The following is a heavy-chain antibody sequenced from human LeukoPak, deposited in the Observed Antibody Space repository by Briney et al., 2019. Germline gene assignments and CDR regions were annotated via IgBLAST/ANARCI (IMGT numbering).Heavy chain of an antibody. CDR3: ARGPHIVVVPAAIHMDV. CDR2: INPNSGGT. D-gene: IGHD2-2*01. V-gene: IGHV1-2*02. CDR1: GYTFTGYY. J-gene: IGHJ6*03. Sequence: ASVEVSCKASGYTFTGYYMHWVRQAPGQGLEWMGWINPNSGGTNYAQKFQGRVTMTRDTSISTAYMELSRLRSDDTAVYYCARGPHIVVVPAAIHMDVWGKGTTVTVSS.